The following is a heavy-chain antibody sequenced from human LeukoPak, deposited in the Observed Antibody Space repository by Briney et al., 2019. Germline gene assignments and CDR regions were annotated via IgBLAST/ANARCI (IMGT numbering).Heavy chain of an antibody. CDR1: GYTFITSY. V-gene: IGHV1-46*01. CDR2: INPIDGNT. CDR3: AREPTSGTYYFDY. Sequence: ASVKVSCKTSGYTFITSYTHWVRQAPGQGLEWMGMINPIDGNTNRPQKFRGRLTVTRDTSTSTVYMELNSLTSEDTAVCFCAREPTSGTYYFDYWGQGTLVTVSS. D-gene: IGHD1-26*01. J-gene: IGHJ4*02.